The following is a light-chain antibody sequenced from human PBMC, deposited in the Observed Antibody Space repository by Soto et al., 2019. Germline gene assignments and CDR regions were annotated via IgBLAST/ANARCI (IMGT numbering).Light chain of an antibody. Sequence: QSVLTQPPSASGSPGQSVTFSCTGTSSDVGGYDYVSWYQQHPGKAPKLMIYEVSKRPSGVPDRFSGSKSGNTASLTVSGLQAEDEADYYCTSYAGSNNFGVFGGGTKLTVL. V-gene: IGLV2-8*01. CDR3: TSYAGSNNFGV. CDR1: SSDVGGYDY. CDR2: EVS. J-gene: IGLJ3*02.